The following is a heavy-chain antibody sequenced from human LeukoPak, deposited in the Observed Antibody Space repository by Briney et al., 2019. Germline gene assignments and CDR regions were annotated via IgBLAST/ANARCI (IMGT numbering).Heavy chain of an antibody. Sequence: GASPKISCKGSGNSFTSYLIGWGHQIPGKGLGLMGIIHPGDSDTRYSPSFKGQVTISADKSISTAYLQWSSLKASDTAMYYCARHADYYGSGSHSWFDPWGQGTLVTVSS. CDR2: IHPGDSDT. CDR3: ARHADYYGSGSHSWFDP. J-gene: IGHJ5*02. CDR1: GNSFTSYL. V-gene: IGHV5-51*07. D-gene: IGHD3-10*01.